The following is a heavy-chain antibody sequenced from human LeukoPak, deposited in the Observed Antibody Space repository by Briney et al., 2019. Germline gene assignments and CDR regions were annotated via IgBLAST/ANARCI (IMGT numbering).Heavy chain of an antibody. J-gene: IGHJ4*02. Sequence: TGGSLRLSCAASGFTFSSYAMSWVRQAPGKGLEWVAVISYDGSNKYYADSVKGRFTISRDNSKNTLYLQMNSLRAEDTAVYYCAKLLRYGDYETDYWGQGALVTVSS. V-gene: IGHV3-30*18. CDR2: ISYDGSNK. D-gene: IGHD4-17*01. CDR3: AKLLRYGDYETDY. CDR1: GFTFSSYA.